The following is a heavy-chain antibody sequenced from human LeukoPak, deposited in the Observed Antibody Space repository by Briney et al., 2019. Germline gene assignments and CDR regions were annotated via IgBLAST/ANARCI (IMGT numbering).Heavy chain of an antibody. D-gene: IGHD1-1*01. CDR2: ISYDGSNK. Sequence: GGSLRLSCAASGFTFSNYGMHWVRQAPGKGLEWVTVISYDGSNKYYTDSVKGRFTISRDNSKNTLYLQMNSLRAEDTAVCYCAKMTGTTRNGWFDPWGQGTLVTVSS. CDR3: AKMTGTTRNGWFDP. CDR1: GFTFSNYG. V-gene: IGHV3-30*18. J-gene: IGHJ5*02.